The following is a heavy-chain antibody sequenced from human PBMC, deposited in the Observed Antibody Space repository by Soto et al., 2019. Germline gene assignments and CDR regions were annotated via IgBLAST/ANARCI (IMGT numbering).Heavy chain of an antibody. CDR2: ISGNGGFT. J-gene: IGHJ3*01. V-gene: IGHV3-23*01. CDR3: VRETKNAFDV. CDR1: GFSFSYSA. Sequence: GGSLRLSCAASGFSFSYSAMSWVRQAPGKGLECVSGISGNGGFTYYADSVKGRFIISRYNSKDTVDLQMNSLRADDTAVYYCVRETKNAFDVWGQGTVVTVSS.